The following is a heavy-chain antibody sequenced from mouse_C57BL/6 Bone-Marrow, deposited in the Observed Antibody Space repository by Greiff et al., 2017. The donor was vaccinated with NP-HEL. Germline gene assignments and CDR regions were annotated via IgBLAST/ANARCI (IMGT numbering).Heavy chain of an antibody. D-gene: IGHD2-5*01. V-gene: IGHV1-64*01. CDR2: IHPNSGST. Sequence: VQLQQPGAELVKPGASVKLSCKASGYTFTSYWMHWVKQRPGQGLEWIGMIHPNSGSTNYNEKFKSKATLTVDKSSSTAYMQLSSLTSEDSAVYYCARTYYSKDYYAMDYWGQGTSVTVSS. CDR3: ARTYYSKDYYAMDY. CDR1: GYTFTSYW. J-gene: IGHJ4*01.